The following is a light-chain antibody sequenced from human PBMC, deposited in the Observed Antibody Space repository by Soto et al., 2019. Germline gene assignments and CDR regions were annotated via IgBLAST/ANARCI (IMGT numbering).Light chain of an antibody. CDR2: DVS. V-gene: IGKV3-11*01. J-gene: IGKJ5*01. CDR1: QGVTTN. CDR3: QQRSNWPRT. Sequence: EIIMTQSPGTLSVSPGERATLSCRAAQGVTTNFAWYQQKSGQSPRLLIYDVSNRATGVPARFSGSGSGTDFTLTISSLEPEDFAVYYCQQRSNWPRTFGQGTRLEIK.